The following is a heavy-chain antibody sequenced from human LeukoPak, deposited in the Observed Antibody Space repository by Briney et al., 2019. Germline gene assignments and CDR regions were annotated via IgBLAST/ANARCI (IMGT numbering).Heavy chain of an antibody. CDR3: AREMYCSGGRCYGDAFDI. CDR2: IYSGGST. J-gene: IGHJ3*02. CDR1: GFTVSNKY. Sequence: GGSLRLSCAASGFTVSNKYMSWVRQAPGRGLEWVSVIYSGGSTYYADSVKGRFSISRDKSKNTLYLQMNSLRAEDTALYYCAREMYCSGGRCYGDAFDIWGQGTMVTVSS. D-gene: IGHD2-15*01. V-gene: IGHV3-66*01.